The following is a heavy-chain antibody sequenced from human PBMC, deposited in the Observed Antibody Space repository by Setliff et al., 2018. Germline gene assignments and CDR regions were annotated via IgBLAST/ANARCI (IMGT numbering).Heavy chain of an antibody. D-gene: IGHD6-19*01. CDR2: IYYSGST. V-gene: IGHV4-28*03. J-gene: IGHJ6*03. CDR1: GYSISSSNW. CDR3: AREQWLDPPGYYYMDV. Sequence: SETLSLTCAVSGYSISSSNWWGWIRQPPGKGLEWIGYIYYSGSTYYNPSLKSRVTMSIDTSKNQFSLKLNSVTAADMAVYYCAREQWLDPPGYYYMDVWAKGTTVSVSS.